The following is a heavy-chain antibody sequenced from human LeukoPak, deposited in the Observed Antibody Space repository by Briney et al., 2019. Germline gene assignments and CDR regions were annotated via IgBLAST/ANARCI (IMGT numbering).Heavy chain of an antibody. J-gene: IGHJ6*03. CDR2: IWYDGSNK. D-gene: IGHD6-6*01. CDR3: AKDLYSSSHYYHYYMDV. Sequence: GGSLRLSCAASGFTFSSYGMHWVRQAPGKGLEWVAVIWYDGSNKYYADSVKGRFTISRDNSKNTLYLQMNSLRAEDTAVYYCAKDLYSSSHYYHYYMDVWGKGTTVTVSS. V-gene: IGHV3-33*06. CDR1: GFTFSSYG.